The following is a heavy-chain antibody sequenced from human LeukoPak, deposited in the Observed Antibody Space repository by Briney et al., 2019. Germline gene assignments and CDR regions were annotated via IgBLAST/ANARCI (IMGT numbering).Heavy chain of an antibody. CDR3: TTGELN. D-gene: IGHD2-21*01. J-gene: IGHJ4*02. CDR2: IKGKTDAGTI. V-gene: IGHV3-15*01. Sequence: GGSLRLSCAASGFTFTNAWMTWVRQAPGKGLEWVGRIKGKTDAGTIDYAAPVKSRFTISRDDSKTTLYLQLSSLKTDDTAVYYCTTGELNWGQGTLVTVSS. CDR1: GFTFTNAW.